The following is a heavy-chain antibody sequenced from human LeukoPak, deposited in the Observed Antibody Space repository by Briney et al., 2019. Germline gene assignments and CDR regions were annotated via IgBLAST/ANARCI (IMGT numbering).Heavy chain of an antibody. J-gene: IGHJ6*03. CDR2: INPNSGGA. CDR1: GYTFTDFY. CDR3: ARGHGSYYYYMDV. D-gene: IGHD3-10*01. V-gene: IGHV1-2*02. Sequence: ASVKVSCKASGYTFTDFYMLWVRQAPGQGLERMGWINPNSGGADYAQKFQGRVTMTRDTSTSTAYMELSRLRSDDTAVYHCARGHGSYYYYMDVWGKGTTVTVSS.